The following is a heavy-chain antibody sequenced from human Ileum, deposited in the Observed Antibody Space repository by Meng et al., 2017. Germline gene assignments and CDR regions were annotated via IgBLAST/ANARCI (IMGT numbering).Heavy chain of an antibody. V-gene: IGHV4-4*02. D-gene: IGHD6-19*01. CDR1: GVSITSTYW. Sequence: QESGPGLMQPSGTLSLTCTVSGVSITSTYWWSWVRQPPGKGLEWIGEISHGGSTNYNPSLHGRVTISLDKSKNQFSLNLNSVTAADTAVYYCAAKAVAVPADSWGQGALVTVSS. CDR3: AAKAVAVPADS. J-gene: IGHJ5*01. CDR2: ISHGGST.